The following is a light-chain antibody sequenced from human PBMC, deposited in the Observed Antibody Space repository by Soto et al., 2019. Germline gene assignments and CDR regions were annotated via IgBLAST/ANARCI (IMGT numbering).Light chain of an antibody. J-gene: IGLJ2*01. CDR2: EVS. Sequence: QSALTQPASVSGSPGQSITISCTGTSSDVGGHNSVSWYQQHPGKAPKVMIYEVSNRPSGVSNRFSGSKSGNTASLTISGLQAEDEADYYCSSYTGTSSVIFGGGTKLTVL. CDR1: SSDVGGHNS. V-gene: IGLV2-14*01. CDR3: SSYTGTSSVI.